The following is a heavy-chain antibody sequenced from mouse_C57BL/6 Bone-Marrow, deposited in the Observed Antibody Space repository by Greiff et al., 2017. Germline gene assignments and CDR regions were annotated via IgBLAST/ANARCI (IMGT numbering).Heavy chain of an antibody. Sequence: EVQLQESGAELVRPGASVKLSCTASGFNIKDDYMHWVKQRPEQGLEWIGWIDPENGDTEYASKFQGKATITADTSSNTAYLQLSSLTSEDTAVYYGTKHYDYLGFAYWGQGTLGTVSA. CDR2: IDPENGDT. CDR1: GFNIKDDY. J-gene: IGHJ3*01. V-gene: IGHV14-4*01. CDR3: TKHYDYLGFAY. D-gene: IGHD2-4*01.